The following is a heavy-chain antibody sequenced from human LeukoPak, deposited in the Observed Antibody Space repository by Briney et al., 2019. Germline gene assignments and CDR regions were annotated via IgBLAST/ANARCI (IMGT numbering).Heavy chain of an antibody. J-gene: IGHJ3*02. CDR1: GGSISSYY. V-gene: IGHV4-59*01. CDR3: ARQFGDYDAFDI. D-gene: IGHD4-17*01. Sequence: SETLSLTCTVSGGSISSYYWSWIRQPPGKGLEWIGYIYYSGSTNYNTSLKSRVTISVDTSKNQFSLKLSSVTAADTAVYYCARQFGDYDAFDIWGQGTMVTVSS. CDR2: IYYSGST.